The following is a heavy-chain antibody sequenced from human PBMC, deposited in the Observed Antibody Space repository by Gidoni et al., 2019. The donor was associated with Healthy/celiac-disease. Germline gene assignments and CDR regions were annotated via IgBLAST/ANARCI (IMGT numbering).Heavy chain of an antibody. CDR1: GYTFTGYY. CDR3: ARAARGGDSRTYFDY. J-gene: IGHJ4*02. D-gene: IGHD2-21*02. CDR2: INPNSGGT. V-gene: IGHV1-2*06. Sequence: QVQLVQSGAEVKKPGASVKVSCKASGYTFTGYYMHWVRQAPGQGLEWMGRINPNSGGTNYAQKFQGRVTMTRDTSISTAYMELSRLRSDDTAVYYCARAARGGDSRTYFDYWGQGTLVIVSS.